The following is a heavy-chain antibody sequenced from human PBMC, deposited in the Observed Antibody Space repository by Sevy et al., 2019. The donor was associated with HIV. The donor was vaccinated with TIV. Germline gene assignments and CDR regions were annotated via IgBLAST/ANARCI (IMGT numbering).Heavy chain of an antibody. CDR1: GFTFSDAW. CDR2: VRSKGDGGTA. V-gene: IGHV3-15*01. CDR3: TTEGAD. Sequence: GGSLRLSCAASGFTFSDAWVSWVRQAPGKGLEWVGRVRSKGDGGTAEYAAPLKGRFTISRDDSKKMVYVQMNSLKTEDTGIYYCTTEGADWGQGTLVTVSS. J-gene: IGHJ4*02.